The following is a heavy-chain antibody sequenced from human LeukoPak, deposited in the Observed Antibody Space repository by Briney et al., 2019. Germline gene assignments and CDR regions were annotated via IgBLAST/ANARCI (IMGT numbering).Heavy chain of an antibody. D-gene: IGHD3-10*01. CDR2: INHSGST. V-gene: IGHV4-34*01. CDR3: ARLWFGELVTDS. CDR1: GGSFSGYY. J-gene: IGHJ4*02. Sequence: MPSETLSLTCAVYGGSFSGYYWSWIRQPPGKGLEWIGEINHSGSTNYNPSLKSRVTISVDTSKNQFSLKLRSVTAADTAVYYCARLWFGELVTDSWGQGTLVTVSS.